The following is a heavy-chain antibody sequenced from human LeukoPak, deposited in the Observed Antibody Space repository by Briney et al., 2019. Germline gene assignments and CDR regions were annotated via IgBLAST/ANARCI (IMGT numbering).Heavy chain of an antibody. CDR3: AFGSSGNPFYFCG. CDR2: FYYSGIT. CDR1: GYSISSGYY. V-gene: IGHV4-38-2*02. Sequence: SETLSLTCTVSGYSISSGYYWGWLRQPPGKGLEWIANFYYSGITNFTPSLKSRVTLSVDTSKNQFSLKLTFVTAANPGLYFFAFGSSGNPFYFCGWGKRTMVSV. J-gene: IGHJ4*02. D-gene: IGHD3-22*01.